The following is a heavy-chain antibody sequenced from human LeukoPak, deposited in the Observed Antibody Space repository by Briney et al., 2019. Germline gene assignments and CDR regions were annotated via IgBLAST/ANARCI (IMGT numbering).Heavy chain of an antibody. J-gene: IGHJ4*02. CDR3: ASVSGSYSEYYFDY. D-gene: IGHD1-26*01. V-gene: IGHV1-69*05. Sequence: GASVKVSCXASGGTFSSYAISWVRPAPGQGLEWMGRIIPIFGTANYAQKFQGRVTITTDESTSTTYMELSSLRSEDTAVYYCASVSGSYSEYYFDYWGQGTLVTVSS. CDR1: GGTFSSYA. CDR2: IIPIFGTA.